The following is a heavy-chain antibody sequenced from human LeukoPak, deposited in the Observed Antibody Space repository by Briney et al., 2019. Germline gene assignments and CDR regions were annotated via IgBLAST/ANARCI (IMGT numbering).Heavy chain of an antibody. Sequence: MGRIIPILGIANYAQKFQGRVTITADKSTSTAYMELSSLRSEDTAVYYCARAASLVAAPDYWGQGTLVTVSS. CDR2: IIPILGIA. V-gene: IGHV1-69*02. J-gene: IGHJ4*02. CDR3: ARAASLVAAPDY. D-gene: IGHD2-15*01.